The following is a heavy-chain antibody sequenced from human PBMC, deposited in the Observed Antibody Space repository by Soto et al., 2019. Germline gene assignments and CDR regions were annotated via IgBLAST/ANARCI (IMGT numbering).Heavy chain of an antibody. CDR1: GGSISSYY. CDR2: IYYSGST. CDR3: ARMGGLGRNWFDP. V-gene: IGHV4-59*01. D-gene: IGHD3-16*01. J-gene: IGHJ5*02. Sequence: SETLSLTCTVSGGSISSYYWSWIRQPPGKGLEWIGYIYYSGSTNYNPSLKSRVTISVDTSKNQFSLKLSSVTAADTAVYYCARMGGLGRNWFDPWGQGTLVTVSS.